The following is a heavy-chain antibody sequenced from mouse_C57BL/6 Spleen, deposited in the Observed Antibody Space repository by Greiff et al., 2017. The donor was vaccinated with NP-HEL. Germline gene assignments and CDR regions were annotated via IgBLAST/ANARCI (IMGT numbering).Heavy chain of an antibody. J-gene: IGHJ4*01. CDR1: GYTFTSYW. Sequence: VQLQQPGAELVKPGASVKMSCKASGYTFTSYWITWVKQRPGQGLEWIGDIYPGSGSTNYNEKFKSKATLTVDTSSSTAYMQLSSLTSEDSAVYYCARFLYYYGTGYAMDYWGQGTSVTVSS. CDR3: ARFLYYYGTGYAMDY. V-gene: IGHV1-55*01. D-gene: IGHD1-1*01. CDR2: IYPGSGST.